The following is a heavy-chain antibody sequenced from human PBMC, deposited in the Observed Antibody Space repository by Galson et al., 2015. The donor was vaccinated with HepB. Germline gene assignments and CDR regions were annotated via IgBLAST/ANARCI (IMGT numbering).Heavy chain of an antibody. CDR1: GFSVSSNY. D-gene: IGHD1-1*01. CDR3: ARVEACAGTGTTPYVYRGVDS. Sequence: SLRLSCAASGFSVSSNYMRWVRQAPGKGLEWVSGINSGGGTYYAAYLKGRFTIFSDNSKNTLNLQMKNMRAEDTAVYYCARVEACAGTGTTPYVYRGVDSWGQGTAVTVS. CDR2: INSGGGT. J-gene: IGHJ6*02. V-gene: IGHV3-53*01.